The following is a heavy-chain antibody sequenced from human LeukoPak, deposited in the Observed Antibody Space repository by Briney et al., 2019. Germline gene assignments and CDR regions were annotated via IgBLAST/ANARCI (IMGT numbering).Heavy chain of an antibody. D-gene: IGHD5-18*01. CDR2: INPSGGST. J-gene: IGHJ6*02. Sequence: GASVTVSCKASGYTFTSYYMHWVRQAPGQGLEWMGIINPSGGSTSYAQKFQGRVTMTRDTSTSTVYMELSSLKSEDTAVYYCARDTALVTAPVYYGMDVWGQGTTVTVSS. CDR1: GYTFTSYY. V-gene: IGHV1-46*01. CDR3: ARDTALVTAPVYYGMDV.